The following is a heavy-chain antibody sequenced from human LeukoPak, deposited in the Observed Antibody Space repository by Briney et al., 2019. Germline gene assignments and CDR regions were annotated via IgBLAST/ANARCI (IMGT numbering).Heavy chain of an antibody. CDR2: MTTSGNIK. Sequence: GGSLRLSCAASGWALSDDYMTWVRQAPGKGLESVLIMTTSGNIKSSADSVKGRFTISRDNANNILHLQMNSLRAEDTGVYYCARDSYYYYYMVVWGKRTTVTVSS. J-gene: IGHJ6*03. CDR1: GWALSDDY. CDR3: ARDSYYYYYMVV. V-gene: IGHV3-69-1*02.